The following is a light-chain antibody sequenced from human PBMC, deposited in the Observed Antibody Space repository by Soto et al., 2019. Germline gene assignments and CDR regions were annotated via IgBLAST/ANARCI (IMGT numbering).Light chain of an antibody. V-gene: IGKV1-39*01. J-gene: IGKJ1*01. CDR2: AAS. CDR1: QGVRNY. Sequence: IQLTQSPSSLSASVGDRVTFTCQASQGVRNYLNWYQQKPGKAPKLLIYAASTLQSGVPSRFSGSGSGTVFTLTISSLQSEDFATYYCQQSYSTPTFGQGTKVDIK. CDR3: QQSYSTPT.